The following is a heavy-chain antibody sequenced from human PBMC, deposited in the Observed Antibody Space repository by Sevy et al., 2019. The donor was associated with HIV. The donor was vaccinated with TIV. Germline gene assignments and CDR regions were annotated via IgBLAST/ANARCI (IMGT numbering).Heavy chain of an antibody. V-gene: IGHV3-64D*06. CDR3: VKDPDYNFWRGDYGMDV. D-gene: IGHD3-3*01. CDR2: ISSDGVST. Sequence: GGSLRLSCSGSGFSVSNSAMNWVRQTPGKGLKYVSAISSDGVSTYYTDSVRGRFTISRDNSKNTLYLQMSSLRVEDTAVYYCVKDPDYNFWRGDYGMDVWGQGTTVTVSS. CDR1: GFSVSNSA. J-gene: IGHJ6*02.